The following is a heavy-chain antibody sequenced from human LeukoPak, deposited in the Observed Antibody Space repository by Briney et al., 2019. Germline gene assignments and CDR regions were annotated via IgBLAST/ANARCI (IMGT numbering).Heavy chain of an antibody. CDR3: ARSGYCSGGSCYSGAFDI. J-gene: IGHJ3*02. CDR1: GFTFSNYA. D-gene: IGHD2-15*01. Sequence: PGGSLRLSCAASGFTFSNYAMDWVRQAPGKGLEWVSAISTGGDRAYYADSVKGRFTASRDNSRSTLYLQLNSLRAEDTALYHCARSGYCSGGSCYSGAFDIWGQGTMVTVSS. CDR2: ISTGGDRA. V-gene: IGHV3-23*01.